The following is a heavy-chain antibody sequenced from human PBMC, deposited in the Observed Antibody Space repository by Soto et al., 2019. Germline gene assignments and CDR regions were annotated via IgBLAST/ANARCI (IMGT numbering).Heavy chain of an antibody. CDR3: EGEATVTTSFDY. CDR2: ISVYNGNT. CDR1: GYTFTSYV. D-gene: IGHD4-17*01. J-gene: IGHJ4*02. Sequence: QVQLVQSGAEVKKPGASVKVSCKASGYTFTSYVISWVRQAPGQGLEWMGWISVYNGNTNSAQKFQGRVTMNTDTSTSKAYMELRSLRSDDTAVYYCEGEATVTTSFDYWGQGTLVTVSS. V-gene: IGHV1-18*01.